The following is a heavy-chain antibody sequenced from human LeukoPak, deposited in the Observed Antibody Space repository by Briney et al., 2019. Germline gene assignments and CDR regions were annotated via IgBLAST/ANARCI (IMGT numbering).Heavy chain of an antibody. Sequence: EASVKVPCKASGGTFSSYAISWVRQAPGQGVEWMGGIIPIFGTANYAQKFQGRVTITRNTSISTAYMELSSLRSEDTAVYYCARFRYYYYDSSGYYDDAFDIWGQGTMVTVSS. CDR1: GGTFSSYA. V-gene: IGHV1-69*05. CDR3: ARFRYYYYDSSGYYDDAFDI. CDR2: IIPIFGTA. J-gene: IGHJ3*02. D-gene: IGHD3-22*01.